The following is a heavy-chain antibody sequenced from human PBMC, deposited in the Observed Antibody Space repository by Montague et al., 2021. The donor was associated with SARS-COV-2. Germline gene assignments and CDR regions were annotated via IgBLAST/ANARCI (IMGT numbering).Heavy chain of an antibody. Sequence: SLRLSCAASGFTFSSYGMHWVRQAPGKGLEWVAVIWYDGSNTYYADSVKSRFTISRDNAKNTLYLQMNSLRAEDTAVYYCAREGQTGTTTGFDYWGQGTLVTVSS. CDR2: IWYDGSNT. J-gene: IGHJ4*02. D-gene: IGHD1-1*01. V-gene: IGHV3-33*01. CDR3: AREGQTGTTTGFDY. CDR1: GFTFSSYG.